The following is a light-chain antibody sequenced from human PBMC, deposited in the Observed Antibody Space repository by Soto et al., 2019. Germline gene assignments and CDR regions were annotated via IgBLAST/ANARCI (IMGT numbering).Light chain of an antibody. CDR3: QQYSNTPPT. CDR2: WAT. Sequence: DIVMTQSPDSLAVSLGERATINCKSSQSVLSSSNNKNYLAWYQQKPGQPPKLLIYWATTRESGVPDRFSGSGSGKDFTLTISSLQAEDVAVYYCQQYSNTPPTFGQGTKVEVK. CDR1: QSVLSSSNNKNY. J-gene: IGKJ1*01. V-gene: IGKV4-1*01.